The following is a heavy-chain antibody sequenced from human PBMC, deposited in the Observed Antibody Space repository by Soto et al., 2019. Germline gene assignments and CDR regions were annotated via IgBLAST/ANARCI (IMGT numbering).Heavy chain of an antibody. CDR1: GGSISSYY. D-gene: IGHD6-13*01. CDR3: ARVAAAGPWNLYYYYGMDV. V-gene: IGHV4-59*01. J-gene: IGHJ6*02. Sequence: QVQLQESGPGLVKPSETLSLTCTVSGGSISSYYWSWIRQPPGKGLEWIGYIYYSGSTNYNPSLKSRVTISVDTSKNQFSLKLSSVTAADTAVYYCARVAAAGPWNLYYYYGMDVWGQGTTVTVSS. CDR2: IYYSGST.